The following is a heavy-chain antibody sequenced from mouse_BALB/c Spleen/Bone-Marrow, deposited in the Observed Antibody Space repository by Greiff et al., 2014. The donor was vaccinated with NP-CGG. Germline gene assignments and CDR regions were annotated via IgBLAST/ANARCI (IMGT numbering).Heavy chain of an antibody. V-gene: IGHV7-3*02. D-gene: IGHD1-2*01. J-gene: IGHJ1*01. CDR3: ARDRTTATLYWYFDV. Sequence: EVQLVESGGGLLQPGGSLRLSCATSGFTFTDYYMSWVRQPPGKALEWLGFIRNKANGYTTEYSASVKGRFTISRDNSQSILYLQMNTLRAEDSATYYCARDRTTATLYWYFDVWGAGTTVTVSS. CDR2: IRNKANGYTT. CDR1: GFTFTDYY.